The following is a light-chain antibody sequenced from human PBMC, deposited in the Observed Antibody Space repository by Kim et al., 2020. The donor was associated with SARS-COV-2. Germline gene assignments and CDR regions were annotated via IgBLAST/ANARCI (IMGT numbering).Light chain of an antibody. CDR3: QSYDSSNHVV. V-gene: IGLV6-57*02. CDR1: SGSIASNY. Sequence: KTVTISCTSSSGSIASNYVQWYQQRPGSAPTTVIYEDNQGPSGVPDRFSGSIDRSSNSASLTISGLKTEDEADYYCQSYDSSNHVVFGGGTQLTVL. J-gene: IGLJ2*01. CDR2: EDN.